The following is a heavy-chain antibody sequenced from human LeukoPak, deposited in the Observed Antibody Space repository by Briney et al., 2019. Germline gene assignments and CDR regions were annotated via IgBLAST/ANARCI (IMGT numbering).Heavy chain of an antibody. J-gene: IGHJ4*02. CDR3: ARVRVMITFGGVIGYFDY. Sequence: SETLSLTCAVYGGSFSGYYWSWIRQLPGKGLEWIGEINHSGSTNYNPSLKSRVTISVDTSKNQFALKLSSVTAADTAVSYCARVRVMITFGGVIGYFDYWGQGTLVTVSS. CDR2: INHSGST. D-gene: IGHD3-16*02. CDR1: GGSFSGYY. V-gene: IGHV4-34*01.